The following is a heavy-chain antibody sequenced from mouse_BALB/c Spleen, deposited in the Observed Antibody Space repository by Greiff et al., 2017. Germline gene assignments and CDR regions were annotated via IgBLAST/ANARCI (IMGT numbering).Heavy chain of an antibody. D-gene: IGHD1-1*01. J-gene: IGHJ4*01. Sequence: EVMLVESGGGLVKPGGSLKLSCAASGFTFSDYYMYWVRQTPEKRLEWVATISDGGSYTYYPDSVKGRFTISRDNAKNNLYLQMSSLKSEDTAMYYCARDPLYGSSSYAMDYWGQGTSVTVSS. CDR3: ARDPLYGSSSYAMDY. CDR1: GFTFSDYY. V-gene: IGHV5-4*02. CDR2: ISDGGSYT.